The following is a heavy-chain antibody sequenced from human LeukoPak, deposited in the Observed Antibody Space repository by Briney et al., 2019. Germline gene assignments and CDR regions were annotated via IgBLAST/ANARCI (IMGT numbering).Heavy chain of an antibody. CDR2: ISGSGDST. D-gene: IGHD3-22*01. CDR1: GFTFSTYA. V-gene: IGHV3-23*01. Sequence: GGCLRLSCAASGFTFSTYAVMCVSQAPGKGLEWGLTISGSGDSTYYADSVKGRFTISRDNSKDTLYLQMGSVRVDDTAVYYCARDRGRYYDSRGFYWGYYFDSWGQGILVTVST. CDR3: ARDRGRYYDSRGFYWGYYFDS. J-gene: IGHJ4*02.